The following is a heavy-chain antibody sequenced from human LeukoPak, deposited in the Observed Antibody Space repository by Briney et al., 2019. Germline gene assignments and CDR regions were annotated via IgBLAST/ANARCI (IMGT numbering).Heavy chain of an antibody. CDR2: IHYTGYT. CDR3: ARGPILRNGRLDAFDI. V-gene: IGHV4-59*08. Sequence: SETLSLTCTVSGDSIRNYYWSWIRQSPGKGLEWVGYIHYTGYTSYNPSLKSRVTISLDTSKNQFSLNLRSVTAADTAVYYCARGPILRNGRLDAFDIWGQGTMVTVSS. D-gene: IGHD2-8*01. CDR1: GDSIRNYY. J-gene: IGHJ3*02.